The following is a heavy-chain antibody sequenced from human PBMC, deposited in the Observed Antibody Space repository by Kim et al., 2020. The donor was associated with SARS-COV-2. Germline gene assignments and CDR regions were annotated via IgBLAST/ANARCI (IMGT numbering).Heavy chain of an antibody. Sequence: GGSLRLSCAASGFTFSSYSMNWVRQAPGKGLEWVSSISSSSYIYYADSVKGRFTISRDNAKNSLYLQMNSLRGEDTAVYYCARGGHSSSWYSDYWGQGTLVTVSS. V-gene: IGHV3-21*04. CDR1: GFTFSSYS. CDR2: ISSSSYI. J-gene: IGHJ4*02. D-gene: IGHD6-13*01. CDR3: ARGGHSSSWYSDY.